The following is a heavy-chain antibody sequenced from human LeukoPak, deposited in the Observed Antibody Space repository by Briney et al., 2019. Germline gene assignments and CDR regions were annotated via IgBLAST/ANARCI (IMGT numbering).Heavy chain of an antibody. CDR1: GFTFSSYA. Sequence: GGSLRLSCAASGFTFSSYAMNWVRQAPGKGLEWVANIKQDGSEKYYVDSVKGRFTISRDNAKNSVHLQMNSLRVEDTAVYYCARDPGPYDWVNHRVFDAFDVWGQGTRVTVSS. J-gene: IGHJ3*01. CDR2: IKQDGSEK. D-gene: IGHD3-16*01. CDR3: ARDPGPYDWVNHRVFDAFDV. V-gene: IGHV3-7*01.